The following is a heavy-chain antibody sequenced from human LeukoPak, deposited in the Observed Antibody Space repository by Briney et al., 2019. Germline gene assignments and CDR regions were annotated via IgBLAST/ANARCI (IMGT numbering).Heavy chain of an antibody. V-gene: IGHV4-39*07. CDR2: VSYGGGT. Sequence: PSETLSLTCTVSGDSINDDDYYWGWIRQPPGKGLEHIGSVSYGGGTYYSPSLKSRVTISVDTSKNQFSLKLSSVTAADTAVYYCARGRGAVAYYFDYWGQGTLVTVSS. CDR1: GDSINDDDYY. D-gene: IGHD6-19*01. CDR3: ARGRGAVAYYFDY. J-gene: IGHJ4*02.